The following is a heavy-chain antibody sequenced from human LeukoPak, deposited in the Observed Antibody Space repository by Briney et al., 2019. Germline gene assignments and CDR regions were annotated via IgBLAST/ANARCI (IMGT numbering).Heavy chain of an antibody. D-gene: IGHD6-13*01. Sequence: AGGSLRLSCAPSGFTFSSYAMSWVRQAPGKGLEWVSAISGSGGSTYYADSVKGRFTISRDNSKNTLYLQMNSLRAEDTAVYYCAKASRIFIAAADPYYYGMDVWGQGTTVTVSS. CDR2: ISGSGGST. CDR3: AKASRIFIAAADPYYYGMDV. CDR1: GFTFSSYA. J-gene: IGHJ6*02. V-gene: IGHV3-23*01.